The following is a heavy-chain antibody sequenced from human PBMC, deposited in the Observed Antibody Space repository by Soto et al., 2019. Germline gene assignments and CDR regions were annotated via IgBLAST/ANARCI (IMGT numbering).Heavy chain of an antibody. CDR2: IYYSGST. D-gene: IGHD3-9*01. J-gene: IGHJ4*02. V-gene: IGHV4-30-4*01. CDR3: ACTPYYDILTGYPLRDY. Sequence: LSLTCTVSGGSISSGDYYWSWIRQPPGKGLEWIGYIYYSGSTYYNPSLKSRVTISVDTSKNQFSLKLSSVTAADTAVYYCACTPYYDILTGYPLRDYWGQGTLVTVSS. CDR1: GGSISSGDYY.